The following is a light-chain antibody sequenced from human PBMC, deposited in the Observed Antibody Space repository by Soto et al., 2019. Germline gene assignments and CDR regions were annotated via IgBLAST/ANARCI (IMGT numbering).Light chain of an antibody. CDR1: QPGGSAY. CDR3: HQHGVSPWT. V-gene: IGKV3-20*01. J-gene: IGKJ1*01. CDR2: ATS. Sequence: IVWTHVPGSLCVSPGARAILHCRASQPGGSAYVAWYRQTLGQAPRPLIYATSSRATGISDRFSGSGSVTEITLPITRLEREDFATYYCHQHGVSPWTFGQGTRWIS.